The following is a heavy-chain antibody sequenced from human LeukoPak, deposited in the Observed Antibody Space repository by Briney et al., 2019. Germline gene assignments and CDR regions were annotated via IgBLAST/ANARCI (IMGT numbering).Heavy chain of an antibody. Sequence: ASVKVSCKASGYTFTTYGISWVRQAPGQGLEWMGWISAYNGNTNHAQKLQGRVTMTTDTSTSTAYMELRSLRSDDTAVYYCARISWSRALWFGELLGNYFDYWGQGTLVTVSS. CDR3: ARISWSRALWFGELLGNYFDY. D-gene: IGHD3-10*01. CDR1: GYTFTTYG. CDR2: ISAYNGNT. J-gene: IGHJ4*02. V-gene: IGHV1-18*01.